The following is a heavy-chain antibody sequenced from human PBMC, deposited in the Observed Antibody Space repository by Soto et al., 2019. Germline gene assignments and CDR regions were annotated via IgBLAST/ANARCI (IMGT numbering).Heavy chain of an antibody. CDR2: IDSSGEK. J-gene: IGHJ5*02. Sequence: VTLKESGPVLVKPTVTLTLRCTVPGLSITDSEMGVSWIRQPPGQPLEWLAHIDSSGEKSYRTFLKSRLASSKDTSKRQIVLTMTNMDSADTATYYCARRHLAVAVSPWFDPWGQGIPVTVSS. V-gene: IGHV2-26*01. CDR1: GLSITDSEMG. D-gene: IGHD6-19*01. CDR3: ARRHLAVAVSPWFDP.